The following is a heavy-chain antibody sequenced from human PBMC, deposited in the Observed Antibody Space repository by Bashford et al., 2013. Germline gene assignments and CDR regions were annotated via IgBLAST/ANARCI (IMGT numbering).Heavy chain of an antibody. Sequence: VRQAPGKGLEWVSAISGSGGSTYYADSVKGRFTISRDNSKNTLYLQMNSLRAEDTAVYYCARHSSGWYWGQGTLVTVSS. V-gene: IGHV3-23*01. D-gene: IGHD6-19*01. CDR3: ARHSSGWY. J-gene: IGHJ4*02. CDR2: ISGSGGST.